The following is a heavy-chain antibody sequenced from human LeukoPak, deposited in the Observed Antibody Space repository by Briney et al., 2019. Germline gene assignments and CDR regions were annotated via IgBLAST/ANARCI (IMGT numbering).Heavy chain of an antibody. CDR1: GFSFSDYY. D-gene: IGHD3-3*01. V-gene: IGHV3-11*04. Sequence: PGGSLRLSCAASGFSFSDYYMSWIRQAPGKGLECVSYISSSGSTIYYADSVKGRFTISRDNAKNSLYLQMNSLRADDTAVYYCARSARLMKGVVEVTALDDWGQGTLVTVSS. J-gene: IGHJ4*02. CDR2: ISSSGSTI. CDR3: ARSARLMKGVVEVTALDD.